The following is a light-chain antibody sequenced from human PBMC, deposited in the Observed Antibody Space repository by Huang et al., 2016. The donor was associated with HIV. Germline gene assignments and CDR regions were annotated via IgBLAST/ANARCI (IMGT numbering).Light chain of an antibody. CDR2: AAS. CDR3: QKYNSAPYT. Sequence: DIQMTQSPSSLSAYVGDRVTITCRASQGISNYLAWYKQKPGKVPKLLIYAASNLQSRVPSRFSGSGSGTYFTLTISILQPEDVATYYCQKYNSAPYTFGQGTKLEIK. CDR1: QGISNY. J-gene: IGKJ2*01. V-gene: IGKV1-27*01.